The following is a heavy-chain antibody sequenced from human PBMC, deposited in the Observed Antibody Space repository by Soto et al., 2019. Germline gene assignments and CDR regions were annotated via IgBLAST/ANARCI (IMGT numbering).Heavy chain of an antibody. V-gene: IGHV4-30-4*01. J-gene: IGHJ4*02. CDR2: ISNSGST. CDR1: GDSISSGDYF. Sequence: QVQLQESGPGLVKPSQTLSLTCTVSGDSISSGDYFWSWIRQPPGKGLEWIGYISNSGSTFYNPSLKSRVTMSTDTSMNQFSLRLNSVTVADTAVYYCAREPYSESSASYSGPLDSWGQGTLVTVSS. D-gene: IGHD3-22*01. CDR3: AREPYSESSASYSGPLDS.